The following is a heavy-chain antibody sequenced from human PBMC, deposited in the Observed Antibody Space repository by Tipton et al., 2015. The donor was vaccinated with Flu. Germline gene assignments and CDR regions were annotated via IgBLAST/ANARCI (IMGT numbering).Heavy chain of an antibody. J-gene: IGHJ2*01. Sequence: LRLSCTVSGGSISSYYWSWIRQPPGKGLEWIGYIYYSGSTNYNPSLKSRVTISVDTSKNQFSLKLSSVTAADTAVYDCARGSMIPWYFDLWGRGTLVTVSS. CDR1: GGSISSYY. CDR3: ARGSMIPWYFDL. CDR2: IYYSGST. V-gene: IGHV4-59*12. D-gene: IGHD3-22*01.